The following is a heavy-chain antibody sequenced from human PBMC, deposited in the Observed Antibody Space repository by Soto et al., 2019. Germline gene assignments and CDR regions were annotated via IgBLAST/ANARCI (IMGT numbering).Heavy chain of an antibody. D-gene: IGHD2-8*02. CDR1: GFTFSSYA. CDR2: ISGSGGST. CDR3: AKHTHWCDVVDY. V-gene: IGHV3-23*01. Sequence: EVQLLESGGGLVEPGGSLRLSCAASGFTFSSYAMSWVRQAPGKGLEWVSAISGSGGSTYYADSVKGRFTISRDNSKNPVYLQVKSQRAEDAAVYHCAKHTHWCDVVDYWGQGTLVTVSS. J-gene: IGHJ4*02.